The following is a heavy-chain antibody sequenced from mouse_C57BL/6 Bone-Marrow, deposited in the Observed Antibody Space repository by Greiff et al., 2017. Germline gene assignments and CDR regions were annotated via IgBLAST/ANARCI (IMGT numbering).Heavy chain of an antibody. Sequence: QVQLQQPGAELVKPGASVKLSCKASGYTFTSYWMQWVKQRPGQGLEWIGQIDPSDSYTNYNQKFKGKATLTVDTSSSTAYMQLSSLTSEASAVYYCARDEVANTFVGYWGQGTTLTVSS. J-gene: IGHJ2*01. CDR3: ARDEVANTFVGY. V-gene: IGHV1-50*01. CDR1: GYTFTSYW. D-gene: IGHD5-1-1*01. CDR2: IDPSDSYT.